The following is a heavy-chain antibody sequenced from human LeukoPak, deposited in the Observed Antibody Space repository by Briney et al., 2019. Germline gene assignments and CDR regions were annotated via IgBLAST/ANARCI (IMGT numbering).Heavy chain of an antibody. CDR2: IYTSGST. CDR1: GGSISSYY. D-gene: IGHD3-10*01. Sequence: SETLSLTCTVSGGSISSYYWSWIRQPAGKGLEWIGRIYTSGSTNYNPSLKSRVTMSVDTSKNQFSLKLSSVTAADTAVYYCARGGSGELLYHTPDYYYYMDVWGKGTTVTISS. CDR3: ARGGSGELLYHTPDYYYYMDV. J-gene: IGHJ6*03. V-gene: IGHV4-4*07.